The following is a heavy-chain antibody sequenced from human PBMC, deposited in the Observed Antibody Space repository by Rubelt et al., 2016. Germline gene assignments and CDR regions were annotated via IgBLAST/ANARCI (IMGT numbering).Heavy chain of an antibody. CDR2: IKHDGSEK. Sequence: EVQLVESGGGLVKPGGSLRLSCAASAFSFSSFWMTWVRQAPGKGLEGVASIKHDGSEKFYLDSVKGRFTITRDNARNLLYLQMSSLRAEDTAVYYCARDPGRRFDSWGQGTLVTVSS. V-gene: IGHV3-7*05. J-gene: IGHJ4*02. D-gene: IGHD3-10*01. CDR1: AFSFSSFW. CDR3: ARDPGRRFDS.